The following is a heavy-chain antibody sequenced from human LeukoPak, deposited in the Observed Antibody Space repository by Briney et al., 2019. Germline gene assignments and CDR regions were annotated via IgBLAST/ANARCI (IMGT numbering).Heavy chain of an antibody. Sequence: GGSLRLSCAASGFTFSSYAMSWVRQAPGKGLEWVSAISGSGGSTYYADSVKGRFTISRDNSKNTLYLQMNSLRAEDTAVYYCASGPITMIVVGSFDYWGQGTLVTVSS. CDR2: ISGSGGST. CDR3: ASGPITMIVVGSFDY. D-gene: IGHD3-22*01. V-gene: IGHV3-23*01. J-gene: IGHJ4*02. CDR1: GFTFSSYA.